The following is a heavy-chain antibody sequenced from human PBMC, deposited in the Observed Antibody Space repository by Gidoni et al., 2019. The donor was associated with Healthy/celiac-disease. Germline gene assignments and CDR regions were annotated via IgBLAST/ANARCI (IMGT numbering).Heavy chain of an antibody. J-gene: IGHJ4*02. Sequence: EVQLVESGGGLVQPGGSLRLSCAASGFTFSSYWMSWVRQAPGKGLEWVANIKQDGSEKYYVDSVKGRFTISRDNAKNSLYLQMNSLRAEDTAVYYCAREATYCGGDCLDYWGQGTLVTVSS. V-gene: IGHV3-7*01. CDR1: GFTFSSYW. CDR2: IKQDGSEK. CDR3: AREATYCGGDCLDY. D-gene: IGHD2-21*02.